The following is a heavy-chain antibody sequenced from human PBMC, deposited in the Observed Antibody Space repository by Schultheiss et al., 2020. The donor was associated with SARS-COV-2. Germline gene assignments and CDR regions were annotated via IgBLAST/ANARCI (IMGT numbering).Heavy chain of an antibody. D-gene: IGHD6-13*01. V-gene: IGHV3-21*01. Sequence: GGSLRLSCVASGFTFSSYSMNWVRQAPGKGLEWVSSISSSSSYIYYADSVKGRFTISRDNAKNSLYLQMNSLRAEDTAVYYCARDATPPYSSSSPWFDPWGQGTLVTVSS. CDR1: GFTFSSYS. J-gene: IGHJ5*02. CDR2: ISSSSSYI. CDR3: ARDATPPYSSSSPWFDP.